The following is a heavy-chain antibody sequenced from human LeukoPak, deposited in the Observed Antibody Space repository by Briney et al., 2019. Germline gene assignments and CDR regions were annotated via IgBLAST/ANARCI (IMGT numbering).Heavy chain of an antibody. Sequence: ASVKVSCKASGYTFTSYGISWVRQAPGQGLEWMGWISAYNGNTNYAQKLQGRVTMTTDTSTSTAYMELRSLRSDDTAVYYCARDERNLMVRGGYFDYWGQGTLVTVSS. J-gene: IGHJ4*02. CDR2: ISAYNGNT. CDR1: GYTFTSYG. CDR3: ARDERNLMVRGGYFDY. V-gene: IGHV1-18*01. D-gene: IGHD3-10*01.